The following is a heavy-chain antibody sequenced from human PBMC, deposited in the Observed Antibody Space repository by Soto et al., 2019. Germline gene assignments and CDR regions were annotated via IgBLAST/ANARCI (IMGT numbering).Heavy chain of an antibody. D-gene: IGHD3-10*01. Sequence: QVQLVQSGAEVKKPGASVKVSCKASGYTFTSYYMHWVRQAPGQGLEWMGIINPSGGSTSYAQKFQGRVNMTRDTSTSRVYMELSRLRSEDTAVYYCARDGVTMVRATHGWFDPWGQGTLVTVSS. CDR1: GYTFTSYY. CDR3: ARDGVTMVRATHGWFDP. V-gene: IGHV1-46*01. J-gene: IGHJ5*02. CDR2: INPSGGST.